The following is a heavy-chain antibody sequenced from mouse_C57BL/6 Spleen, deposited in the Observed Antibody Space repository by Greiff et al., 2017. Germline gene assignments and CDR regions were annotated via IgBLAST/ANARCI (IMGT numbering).Heavy chain of an antibody. CDR1: GYTFTTYP. D-gene: IGHD3-1*01. J-gene: IGHJ4*01. CDR2: FHPYNDDT. V-gene: IGHV1-47*01. Sequence: VKLQESGAELVKPGASVKMSCKASGYTFTTYPIEWMKQNHGKSLEWIGNFHPYNDDTKYNQKFKGKATLTVDTSSSTAYMQLSSLTSEDSAVYYCARSGYRGNAMDYWGQGTSVTVSS. CDR3: ARSGYRGNAMDY.